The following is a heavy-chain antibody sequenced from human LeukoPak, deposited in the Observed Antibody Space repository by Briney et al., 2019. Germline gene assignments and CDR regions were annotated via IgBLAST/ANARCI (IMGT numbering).Heavy chain of an antibody. CDR3: ARRQYGLASDY. J-gene: IGHJ4*02. CDR1: GGSISSSPYW. CDR2: IYYSGST. Sequence: PSETLSLTCTVSGGSISSSPYWWGWIRQPPGKGLEWIGTIYYSGSTYYNPSLKSRVTISADTSKNQFSLKLSSVTAADTAVYYCARRQYGLASDYWGQGTLVTVSS. V-gene: IGHV4-39*01. D-gene: IGHD4-17*01.